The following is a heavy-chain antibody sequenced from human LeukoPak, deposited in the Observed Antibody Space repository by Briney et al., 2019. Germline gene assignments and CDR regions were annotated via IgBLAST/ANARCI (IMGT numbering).Heavy chain of an antibody. J-gene: IGHJ5*02. V-gene: IGHV4-39*01. CDR3: ARHSQSYYYGSGKGWFDP. CDR1: GGSLSSSSYY. CDR2: IYYSGST. Sequence: PSETLSLTCTVSGGSLSSSSYYWGWIRHPPGKGLEWIRRIYYSGSTYYNPSLKSRVTISVDTYKNQFSLKLSSVTAADTAVYYCARHSQSYYYGSGKGWFDPWGQGTLVTVSS. D-gene: IGHD3-10*01.